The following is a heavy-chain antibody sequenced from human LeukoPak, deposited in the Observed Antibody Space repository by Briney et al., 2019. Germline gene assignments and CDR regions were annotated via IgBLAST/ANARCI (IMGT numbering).Heavy chain of an antibody. J-gene: IGHJ6*02. Sequence: SETLSLTCTVSGGSISSYYWSWIRQPPGKGLEWIGYIYYSGSTNYNPSLKSRVTISVDTSKNQFSLKLSSVTAADTAVYYCXXSSGYYYYYGMDVWGQGTTVTVSS. CDR2: IYYSGST. D-gene: IGHD3-22*01. CDR3: XXSSGYYYYYGMDV. V-gene: IGHV4-59*01. CDR1: GGSISSYY.